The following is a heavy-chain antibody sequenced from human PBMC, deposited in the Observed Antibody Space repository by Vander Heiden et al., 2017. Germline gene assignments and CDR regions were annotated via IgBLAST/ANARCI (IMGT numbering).Heavy chain of an antibody. CDR3: ARDRFPL. J-gene: IGHJ4*02. CDR1: GLVVGAYT. D-gene: IGHD3-3*01. V-gene: IGHV3-48*01. Sequence: EVRLVESGGGLVQPGGSLRHSFAASGLVVGAYTMNWVRQAPEKGPEWIAYISSSSNTIYYADSVKGRFTISRDNAKKSLFLQMNSLRVEDTAVYYCARDRFPLWGQGTPVTVSS. CDR2: ISSSSNTI.